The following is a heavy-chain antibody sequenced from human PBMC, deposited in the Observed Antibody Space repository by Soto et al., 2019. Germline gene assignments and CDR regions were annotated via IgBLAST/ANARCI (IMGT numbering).Heavy chain of an antibody. V-gene: IGHV4-34*01. CDR2: INHSGST. D-gene: IGHD3-22*01. CDR1: GGSFSGYY. Sequence: SETLSLTCAVYGGSFSGYYWSWIRQPPGKGLEWIGEINHSGSTNYNPSLKSRVTISVDTSKNQFSLKLSSVTAADTAVYYCARQHYYDSSGYYTWYWGQGTLVTVSS. J-gene: IGHJ4*02. CDR3: ARQHYYDSSGYYTWY.